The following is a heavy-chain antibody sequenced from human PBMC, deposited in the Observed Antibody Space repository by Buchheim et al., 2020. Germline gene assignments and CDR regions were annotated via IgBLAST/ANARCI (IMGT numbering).Heavy chain of an antibody. J-gene: IGHJ4*02. CDR1: GFTFTSSG. CDR2: IPSDGSKK. CDR3: AKQGDSGYSGIDF. V-gene: IGHV3-30*19. Sequence: QVQLVESGGGVVQPGRSLTLSCAASGFTFTSSGMNWVRQAPVRGLEWVTTIPSDGSKKYYADSVKGRFIVSRDNSENTVYLQMNSLRPEDSAVYYCAKQGDSGYSGIDFWGQGT. D-gene: IGHD3-22*01.